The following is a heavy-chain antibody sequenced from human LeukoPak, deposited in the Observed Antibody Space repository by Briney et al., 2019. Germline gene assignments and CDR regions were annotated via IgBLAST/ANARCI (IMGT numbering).Heavy chain of an antibody. CDR3: ARSAVRATFDP. Sequence: SETLSLTCAVYGGSFSGYYWSWIRQPPGKGLEWIGEINHSGSTNYNPSLKSRVTISVDTSKNQFSLKLSSVTAADTAVYYCARSAVRATFDPWGQGTLVTVSS. D-gene: IGHD1-1*01. CDR1: GGSFSGYY. J-gene: IGHJ5*02. V-gene: IGHV4-34*01. CDR2: INHSGST.